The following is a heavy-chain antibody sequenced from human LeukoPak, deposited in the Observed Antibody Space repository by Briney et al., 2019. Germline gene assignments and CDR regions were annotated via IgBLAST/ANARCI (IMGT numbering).Heavy chain of an antibody. CDR2: IYSGGST. D-gene: IGHD3-3*01. CDR1: GFTFSSYA. CDR3: ARDYDFWSGSYYGMDV. V-gene: IGHV3-53*01. J-gene: IGHJ6*02. Sequence: GSLRLSCAASGFTFSSYAMSWVRRAPGKGLEWVSVIYSGGSTYYADSVKGRFTISRDNSKNTLYLQMNSLRAEGTAVYYCARDYDFWSGSYYGMDVWGQGTTVTVSS.